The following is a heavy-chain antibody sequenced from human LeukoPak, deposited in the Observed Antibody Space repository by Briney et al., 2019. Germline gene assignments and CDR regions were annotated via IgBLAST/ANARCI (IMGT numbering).Heavy chain of an antibody. CDR1: GGSISSSSYY. Sequence: SETLSLTCTVSGGSISSSSYYWGWIRQPPGKGLEWIGSIYYSGSTYYNLSLKSRVTISVDTSKNQFSLQLNSVTPEDTAVYYCARDHCTNGVCVVGAFDIWGQGTMVTVSS. J-gene: IGHJ3*02. CDR3: ARDHCTNGVCVVGAFDI. CDR2: IYYSGST. V-gene: IGHV4-39*02. D-gene: IGHD2-8*01.